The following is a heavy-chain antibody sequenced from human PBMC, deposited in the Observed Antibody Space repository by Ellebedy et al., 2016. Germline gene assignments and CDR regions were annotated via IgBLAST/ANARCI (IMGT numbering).Heavy chain of an antibody. CDR1: GSTFSSYW. V-gene: IGHV3-74*03. Sequence: GGSLRLSCAASGSTFSSYWVHWVRQAPGKGLVWVSRINSDGSTTTYADSVKGRFTISRDNAKSTLYLQMNSLRAEDTAVYYCARVIPGEQQPLDYWGQGTLVTVSS. CDR3: ARVIPGEQQPLDY. J-gene: IGHJ4*02. D-gene: IGHD6-13*01. CDR2: INSDGSTT.